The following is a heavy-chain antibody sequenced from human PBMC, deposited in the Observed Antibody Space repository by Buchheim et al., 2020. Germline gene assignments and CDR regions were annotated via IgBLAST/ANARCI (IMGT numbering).Heavy chain of an antibody. V-gene: IGHV4-34*01. D-gene: IGHD2-2*01. Sequence: QVQLQQWGAGLLKPSETLSLTCAVYGGSFSGYYWSWIRQPPGKGLEWIGEINHSGSTNYNPSLKSRVTISVDTSKNQFSLKLSSVTAADTAVYYCARDFIDCSSTSCYIFDYWGQGTL. CDR2: INHSGST. CDR1: GGSFSGYY. J-gene: IGHJ4*02. CDR3: ARDFIDCSSTSCYIFDY.